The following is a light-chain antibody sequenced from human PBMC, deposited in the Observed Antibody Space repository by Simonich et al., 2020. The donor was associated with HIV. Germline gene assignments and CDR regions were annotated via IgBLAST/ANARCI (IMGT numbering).Light chain of an antibody. J-gene: IGLJ1*01. CDR2: EGS. CDR3: CSYLVSSTYV. CDR1: IRDVGFYNL. Sequence: QSALTQPASVSGSPGQSITISCTGTIRDVGFYNLFSWYQQHPGNAPKLMIYEGSKRPSGVSNRFSGSKSGNTAALTIYGLQTEDEADYYCCSYLVSSTYVFGTGTKVTVL. V-gene: IGLV2-23*01.